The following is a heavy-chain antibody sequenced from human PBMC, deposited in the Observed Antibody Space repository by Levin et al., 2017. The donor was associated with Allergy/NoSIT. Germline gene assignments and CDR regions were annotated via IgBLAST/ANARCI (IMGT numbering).Heavy chain of an antibody. V-gene: IGHV3-64*01. CDR1: GFTFSSYA. J-gene: IGHJ4*02. CDR3: ARGVGMMTTEFDY. Sequence: GGSLRLSCAASGFTFSSYAMHWVRQAPGKGLEFVSGIGSEGDSTYYANSVKGRFTISRDNSKNTLYLQMGSLRVEDMAVYYCARGVGMMTTEFDYWGQGTLVTVSS. CDR2: IGSEGDST. D-gene: IGHD4-17*01.